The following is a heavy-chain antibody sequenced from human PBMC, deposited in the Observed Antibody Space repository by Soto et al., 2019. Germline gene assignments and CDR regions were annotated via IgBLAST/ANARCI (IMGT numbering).Heavy chain of an antibody. Sequence: PGGSLRLSCAASGFTLSSYAMHWVRQAPGKGLEWVAVISYDGSNKYYADSVKGRFTISRDNSKNTLYLQMNSLRAEDTAVYYCARDWVWYSSSWYDLAYWGQGTLVTVSS. CDR3: ARDWVWYSSSWYDLAY. J-gene: IGHJ4*02. CDR1: GFTLSSYA. D-gene: IGHD6-13*01. V-gene: IGHV3-30-3*01. CDR2: ISYDGSNK.